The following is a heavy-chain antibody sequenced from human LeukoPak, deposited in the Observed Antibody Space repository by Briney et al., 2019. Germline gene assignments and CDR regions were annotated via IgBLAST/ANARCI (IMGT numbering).Heavy chain of an antibody. D-gene: IGHD1-1*01. J-gene: IGHJ4*02. CDR2: IVSETVGGRT. CDR3: ATSITTPGAFDI. Sequence: GGSLRLSCAASSITFTKAWMNWVRQAPGKGLEWVARIVSETVGGRTDYAASVKGRFTISRDDSKSTLFLQMSSLKIEDTAVYYCATSITTPGAFDIWGQGFLVTVSS. CDR1: SITFTKAW. V-gene: IGHV3-15*07.